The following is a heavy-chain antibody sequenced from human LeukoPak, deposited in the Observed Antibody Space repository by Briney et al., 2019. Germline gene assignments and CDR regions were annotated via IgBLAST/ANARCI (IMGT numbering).Heavy chain of an antibody. D-gene: IGHD3-22*01. CDR3: ARELYYYDSDYYYYGMDV. CDR2: ISSSGSTI. CDR1: GFTFSSYE. J-gene: IGHJ6*02. V-gene: IGHV3-48*03. Sequence: GGSLRLSCAASGFTFSSYEMNWVRQAPGQGLEWVSYISSSGSTIYYADSVKGRFTIYRDNAKNSLYLQMNSLRAEDTAVYYCARELYYYDSDYYYYGMDVWGQGTTVTVSS.